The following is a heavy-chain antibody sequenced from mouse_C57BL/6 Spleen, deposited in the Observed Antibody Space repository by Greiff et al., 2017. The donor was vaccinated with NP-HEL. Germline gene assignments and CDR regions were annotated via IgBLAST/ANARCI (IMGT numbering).Heavy chain of an antibody. D-gene: IGHD1-1*01. CDR1: GFTFSDYY. CDR3: ARGSVITTVVEGAMDY. J-gene: IGHJ4*01. V-gene: IGHV5-16*01. Sequence: EVKLMESEGGLVQPGSSMKLSCTASGFTFSDYYMAWVRQVPEKGLEWVANINYDGSSTYYLDSLKSRFIISRDNAKNILYLQMSSLKSEDTATYYCARGSVITTVVEGAMDYWGQGTSVTVSS. CDR2: INYDGSST.